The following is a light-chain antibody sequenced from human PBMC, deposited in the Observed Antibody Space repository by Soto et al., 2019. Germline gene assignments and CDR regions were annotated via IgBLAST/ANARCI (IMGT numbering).Light chain of an antibody. J-gene: IGKJ1*01. CDR1: QSVSSN. CDR3: QQYKKWPRT. CDR2: DAS. Sequence: EIVMTQSPATLSVSPGERATLSCRASQSVSSNFAWYQQKPGQAPRLLIYDASTRATGIPARFSGSGSGTEFTLTISSLQPEDFAVYYCQQYKKWPRTFGHGTKVDI. V-gene: IGKV3-15*01.